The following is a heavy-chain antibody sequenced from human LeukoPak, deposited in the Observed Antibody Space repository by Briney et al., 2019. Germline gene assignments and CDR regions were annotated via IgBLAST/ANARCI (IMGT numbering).Heavy chain of an antibody. CDR1: GYSFTSYW. CDR2: IYPGDSDT. CDR3: ATGSLRYFDWLLPHDAFDI. J-gene: IGHJ3*02. D-gene: IGHD3-9*01. Sequence: GESLKISCKGSGYSFTSYWIGWVRQMPGKGLEWMGIIYPGDSDTRYSPSFQGQVTISADKSISTAYLQWSSLKASDTAMYYCATGSLRYFDWLLPHDAFDIWGQGTMVTVSS. V-gene: IGHV5-51*01.